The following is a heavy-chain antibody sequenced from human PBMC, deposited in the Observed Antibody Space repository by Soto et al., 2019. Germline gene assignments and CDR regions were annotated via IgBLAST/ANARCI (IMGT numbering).Heavy chain of an antibody. D-gene: IGHD3-10*01. V-gene: IGHV3-30*18. CDR2: ISYHGRNK. J-gene: IGHJ4*02. Sequence: QVQLVESGGGVVQPGRSLRLSCAASTFTFSAYDMHWARQAPGRGLEWVASISYHGRNKYYADSVKGRFTISRDNSKNTLNLQMDSLRAEDTAVYYCANGRFCGSGSCCPDLGCWGQGTLVIVSS. CDR3: ANGRFCGSGSCCPDLGC. CDR1: TFTFSAYD.